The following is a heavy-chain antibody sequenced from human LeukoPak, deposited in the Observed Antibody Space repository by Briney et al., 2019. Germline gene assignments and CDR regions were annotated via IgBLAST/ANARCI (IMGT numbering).Heavy chain of an antibody. CDR3: ARDLAQGYCSSSSCSSPLFDY. D-gene: IGHD2-2*01. CDR2: IFVSGST. V-gene: IGHV4-4*07. J-gene: IGHJ4*02. Sequence: PSETLSLTCSVSGGSISTSYWSWIRQPAGKGLEWIGRIFVSGSTRYHPSLRSRVTMSIDMSKNQFSLTLTAVTAADTAVYYCARDLAQGYCSSSSCSSPLFDYWGQGILVTVSS. CDR1: GGSISTSY.